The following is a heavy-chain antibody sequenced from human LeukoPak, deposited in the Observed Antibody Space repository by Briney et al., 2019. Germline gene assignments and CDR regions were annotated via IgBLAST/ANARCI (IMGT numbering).Heavy chain of an antibody. J-gene: IGHJ4*02. CDR1: GFTFDDYA. CDR3: AKGSSYGNYPYYFDY. CDR2: ISWNSGSI. V-gene: IGHV3-9*01. Sequence: PGGSLRLSCAASGFTFDDYAMHWVRQAPGKGLEWVSGISWNSGSIGYAVSVKGRFTISRDNAKNSLYLQMNSLRAEDTALYYCAKGSSYGNYPYYFDYWGQGTLVTVSS. D-gene: IGHD4-11*01.